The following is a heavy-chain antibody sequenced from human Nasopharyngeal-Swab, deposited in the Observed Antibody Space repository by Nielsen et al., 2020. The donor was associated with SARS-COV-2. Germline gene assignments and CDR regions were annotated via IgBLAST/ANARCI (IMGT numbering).Heavy chain of an antibody. CDR1: GFTFSSYA. CDR3: VKDALSSSWGFLSPDYFDY. CDR2: ISYDGSNK. V-gene: IGHV3-30*14. D-gene: IGHD6-13*01. Sequence: GGSLRLSCAASGFTFSSYAMHWVRQAPGKGLEWVAVISYDGSNKYYADSVKGRFTISRDNSKNTLYLQMSSLRAEDTAVYYCVKDALSSSWGFLSPDYFDYWGQGTLVTVSS. J-gene: IGHJ4*02.